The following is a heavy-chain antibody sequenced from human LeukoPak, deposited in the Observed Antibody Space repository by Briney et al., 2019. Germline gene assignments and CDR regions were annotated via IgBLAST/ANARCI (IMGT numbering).Heavy chain of an antibody. CDR1: GGSISSYY. D-gene: IGHD1-1*01. CDR3: ARDRSWNDDYYYRLDV. J-gene: IGHJ6*02. V-gene: IGHV4-59*01. CDR2: LYDSGST. Sequence: SETLSLTCTVSGGSISSYYWSWIRQTPGKGLEWIGYLYDSGSTNYNPSRESRVTISVDTSKNQFSLKLRYVTAADTAVYYCARDRSWNDDYYYRLDVWGQGTTVTVSS.